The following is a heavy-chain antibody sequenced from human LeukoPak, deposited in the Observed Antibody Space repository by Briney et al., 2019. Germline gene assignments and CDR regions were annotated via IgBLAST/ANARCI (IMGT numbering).Heavy chain of an antibody. CDR2: ISSSSSYI. J-gene: IGHJ4*02. V-gene: IGHV3-21*01. Sequence: GGSPRPSCAAPGFTSSSYSMNWVRQAPGKGLEWVSSISSSSSYIYYADSVKGRFTISRDNAKNSLYLQMNSLRAEDTAVYYCARDGSDYDLDYWGQGTLVTVSS. D-gene: IGHD4-17*01. CDR1: GFTSSSYS. CDR3: ARDGSDYDLDY.